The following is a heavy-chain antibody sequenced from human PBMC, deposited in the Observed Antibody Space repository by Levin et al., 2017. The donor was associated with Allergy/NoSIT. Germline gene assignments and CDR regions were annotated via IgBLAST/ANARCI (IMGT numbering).Heavy chain of an antibody. CDR3: ARGAHIAARPGYFDL. J-gene: IGHJ2*01. CDR2: INPNSGGT. V-gene: IGHV1-2*02. Sequence: GGSLRLSCKASGSTFTGYYMHWVRQAPGQGLEWMGWINPNSGGTNYAQKFQGRVTMTRDTSISTAYMELSRLRSDDTAVYYCARGAHIAARPGYFDLWGRGTLVTVSS. CDR1: GSTFTGYY. D-gene: IGHD6-6*01.